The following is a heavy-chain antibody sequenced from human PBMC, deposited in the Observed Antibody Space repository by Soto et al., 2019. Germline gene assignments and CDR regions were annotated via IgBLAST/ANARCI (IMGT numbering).Heavy chain of an antibody. V-gene: IGHV3-21*01. CDR3: ARGIAARTPPDN. CDR2: ISSSSSYI. CDR1: GFSFSVYT. J-gene: IGHJ4*02. D-gene: IGHD6-6*01. Sequence: LRLSCAASGFSFSVYTMNWVRQAPGKGLEWVSSISSSSSYIYYADSLKGRFTISRDNAKNSVYLQMNSLRAEDTAVYYCARGIAARTPPDNWGQGTLVTVSS.